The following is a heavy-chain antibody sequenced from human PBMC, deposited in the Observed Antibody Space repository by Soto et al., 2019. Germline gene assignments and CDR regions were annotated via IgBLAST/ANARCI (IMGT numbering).Heavy chain of an antibody. J-gene: IGHJ3*02. CDR3: ARVDYNAASDI. CDR2: IYYSGST. Sequence: TSETLSLTCTVSGGSISSGGYYWSWIRQHPGKGLEWIGYIYYSGSTYYNPSLKSRVTISVDTSKNQFSLKLSSVTAADTAVYYCARVDYNAASDIWGQGTMVTVSS. CDR1: GGSISSGGYY. D-gene: IGHD4-4*01. V-gene: IGHV4-31*03.